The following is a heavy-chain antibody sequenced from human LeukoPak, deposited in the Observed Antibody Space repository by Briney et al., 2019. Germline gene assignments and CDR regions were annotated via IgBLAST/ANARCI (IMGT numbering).Heavy chain of an antibody. CDR3: ERVQGVNEKYFDS. V-gene: IGHV4-4*07. J-gene: IGHJ5*01. CDR2: VDASGGD. Sequence: SENLSLTCNVSCDGFILAYWGSIRQPAGNGLECIERVDASGGDNHNYSLRSRVTLYVASSKIHVFLRLTSVTVADADVYDCERVQGVNEKYFDSWGQGTPVTVSS. CDR1: CDGFILAY. D-gene: IGHD1-1*01.